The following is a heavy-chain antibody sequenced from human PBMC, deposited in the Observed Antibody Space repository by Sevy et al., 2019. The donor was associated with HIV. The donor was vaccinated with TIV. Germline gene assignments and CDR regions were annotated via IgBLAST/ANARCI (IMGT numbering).Heavy chain of an antibody. CDR1: GGSFSGYY. V-gene: IGHV4-34*01. D-gene: IGHD2-15*01. Sequence: SETLSLTCAVYGGSFSGYYWSWIRQPPGKGLEWIGEINHSGSTNYNPSLKSRVTISVDTSKNQFSLKLSSVTAAGTAVYYCARIVRYCSGGSCYFDRSEYFQHWGQGTLVTVSS. CDR2: INHSGST. J-gene: IGHJ1*01. CDR3: ARIVRYCSGGSCYFDRSEYFQH.